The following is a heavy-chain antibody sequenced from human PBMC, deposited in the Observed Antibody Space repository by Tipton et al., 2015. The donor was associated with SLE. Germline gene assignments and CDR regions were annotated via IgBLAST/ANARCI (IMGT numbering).Heavy chain of an antibody. V-gene: IGHV4-39*01. CDR1: GGFIGSSSYY. J-gene: IGHJ4*02. CDR3: ASSYDSSGYYDGGGY. CDR2: FTRSGGT. Sequence: TLSLTCSVSGGFIGSSSYYWGWIRQPPGKGLEWIGEFTRSGGTNYNPSLRGRVSISADGSKNQFSLKLSSVTAADTAVYYCASSYDSSGYYDGGGYWGQGTLVTVSS. D-gene: IGHD3-22*01.